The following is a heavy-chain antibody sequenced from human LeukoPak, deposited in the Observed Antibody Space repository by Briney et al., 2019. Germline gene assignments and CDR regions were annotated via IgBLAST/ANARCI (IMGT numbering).Heavy chain of an antibody. CDR1: GGSISNGDYY. V-gene: IGHV4-30-4*08. Sequence: SETLSLTCTVSGGSISNGDYYWSWIRQPPGKGLEWVGYIFYSGRTFYNPSLKRRVTISVDTSKIQFSLKLSSVTAADTAIYYCASLTRNFDILTGYGPYYFDFWGQGTLVTVSS. D-gene: IGHD3-9*01. CDR2: IFYSGRT. CDR3: ASLTRNFDILTGYGPYYFDF. J-gene: IGHJ4*02.